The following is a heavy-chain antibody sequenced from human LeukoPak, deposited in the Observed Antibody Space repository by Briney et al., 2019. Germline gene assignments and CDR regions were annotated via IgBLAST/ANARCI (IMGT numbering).Heavy chain of an antibody. D-gene: IGHD6-19*01. CDR3: ARDRGIAVAGTLGWFDP. J-gene: IGHJ5*02. V-gene: IGHV3-21*01. Sequence: PGGSLRLSCVGSGFTFSTYSIKWVRQAPGKGLEWVSHIGGSGSFIYYADSVKGRFTISRDNAKNTLYLQMNSLRAEDTAVYYCARDRGIAVAGTLGWFDPWGQGTLITVSS. CDR1: GFTFSTYS. CDR2: IGGSGSFI.